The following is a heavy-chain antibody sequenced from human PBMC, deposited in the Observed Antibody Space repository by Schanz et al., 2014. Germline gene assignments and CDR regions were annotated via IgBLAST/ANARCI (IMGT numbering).Heavy chain of an antibody. J-gene: IGHJ5*02. CDR2: ISSSSSYI. D-gene: IGHD3-16*01. CDR1: GLTFSDYY. CDR3: ASDYNYFETEAP. V-gene: IGHV3-21*01. Sequence: EVQLVESGGGLVKPGESLRLSCAASGLTFSDYYMSWIRQAPGKGLEWVSSISSSSSYISYADSVKGRFTISRDNAKNSLYLQMNSLRAEDTAVYYCASDYNYFETEAPWGQGTLVTVSS.